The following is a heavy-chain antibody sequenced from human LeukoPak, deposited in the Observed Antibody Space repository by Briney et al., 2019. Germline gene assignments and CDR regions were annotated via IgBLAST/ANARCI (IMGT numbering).Heavy chain of an antibody. CDR3: GRETHGMLPVEP. D-gene: IGHD3-10*02. CDR2: TFEGGDEI. CDR1: VFTFSDFA. J-gene: IGHJ5*02. V-gene: IGHV3-23*01. Sequence: GGSLRLSCAASVFTFSDFAMISVGQPPGRGGAGVSSTFEGGDEIHYADSVRGRFTNSRDNPRSTLFQQMNVLRGEDTAIYYCGRETHGMLPVEPWGQGTLVTVSS.